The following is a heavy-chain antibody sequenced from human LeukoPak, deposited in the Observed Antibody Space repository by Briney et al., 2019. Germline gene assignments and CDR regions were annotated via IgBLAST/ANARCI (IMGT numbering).Heavy chain of an antibody. Sequence: PSETLSLTCSVSGGSITSHYWSWIRQPAGKGLEWIGRIYTGGSTNYNPSLKSRVTMSVDTSKNQFSLKLSSVTAADTAVYYCARVPGYSSSWYGSGAFDIWGQGTMAPSLQ. V-gene: IGHV4-4*07. CDR1: GGSITSHY. J-gene: IGHJ3*02. D-gene: IGHD6-13*01. CDR3: ARVPGYSSSWYGSGAFDI. CDR2: IYTGGST.